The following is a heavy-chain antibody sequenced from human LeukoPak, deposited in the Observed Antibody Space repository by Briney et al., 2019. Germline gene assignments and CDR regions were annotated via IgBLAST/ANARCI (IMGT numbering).Heavy chain of an antibody. CDR2: ISGSGGDT. CDR3: AKDRYCTNNICHGDFDY. Sequence: GGSLRLSCAASGFTFSNYAMSWVRQAPGKWLDFVSGISGSGGDTYYADSVKSRFNISRDNSKNTLYLQMNSLRAEDTAVYYCAKDRYCTNNICHGDFDYWGQGTLVTVSS. J-gene: IGHJ4*02. CDR1: GFTFSNYA. V-gene: IGHV3-23*01. D-gene: IGHD2-8*01.